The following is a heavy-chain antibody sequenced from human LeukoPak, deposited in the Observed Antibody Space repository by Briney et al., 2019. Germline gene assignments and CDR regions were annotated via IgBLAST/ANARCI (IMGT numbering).Heavy chain of an antibody. Sequence: ASVKVSCKTSGFTFINYGFTWVRQAPGQGLEWMGWISGYNGDTKYARNLQGRVTMTTDTSTSTVYMELTSLRSDDTVVYYCARDGVSPAYDSWGQGTLVSVSS. CDR3: ARDGVSPAYDS. J-gene: IGHJ5*01. CDR2: ISGYNGDT. CDR1: GFTFINYG. V-gene: IGHV1-18*01. D-gene: IGHD3-16*01.